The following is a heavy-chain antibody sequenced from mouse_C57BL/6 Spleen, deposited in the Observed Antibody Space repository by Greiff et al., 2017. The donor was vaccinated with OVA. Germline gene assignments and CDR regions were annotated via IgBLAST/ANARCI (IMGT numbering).Heavy chain of an antibody. J-gene: IGHJ3*01. CDR3: ALYDGYYDWFAY. CDR2: ISYDGSN. V-gene: IGHV3-6*01. CDR1: GYSITSGYY. Sequence: EVQLVESGPGLVKPSQSLSLTCSVTGYSITSGYYWNWIRQFPGNKLEWMGYISYDGSNNYNPSLKNRISITRDTSKNQFFLKLNSVTTEDTATYYCALYDGYYDWFAYWGQGTLVTVSA. D-gene: IGHD2-3*01.